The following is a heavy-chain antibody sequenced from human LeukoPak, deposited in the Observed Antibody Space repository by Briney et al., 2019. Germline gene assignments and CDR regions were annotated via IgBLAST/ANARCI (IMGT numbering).Heavy chain of an antibody. V-gene: IGHV3-21*01. D-gene: IGHD2-21*02. J-gene: IGHJ3*02. CDR1: GFTFSSYS. CDR2: ISSSSSYI. CDR3: AREYVVVTANKAFDI. Sequence: GGSLRLSCAASGFTFSSYSMNWVRQAPGKGLEWVSSISSSSSYIYYADSVKGRFTISRDNAKNSLYLQMNSLRAEDTAVYYCAREYVVVTANKAFDIWGQGTMVTVSS.